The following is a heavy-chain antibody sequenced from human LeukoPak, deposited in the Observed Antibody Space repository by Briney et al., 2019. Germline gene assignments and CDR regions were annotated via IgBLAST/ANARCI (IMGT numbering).Heavy chain of an antibody. CDR1: GFTFSTFA. V-gene: IGHV3-23*01. CDR3: AREKTTVGTPGVDY. Sequence: GGSLRLSCAASGFTFSTFAISWVRQAPGRGLEWVSAISRSGDRTYYADSVKGRFAISRDNFKNAVDLQMSSLSPEDTAIYYCAREKTTVGTPGVDYWGQGTLVTVSS. CDR2: ISRSGDRT. D-gene: IGHD4-23*01. J-gene: IGHJ4*02.